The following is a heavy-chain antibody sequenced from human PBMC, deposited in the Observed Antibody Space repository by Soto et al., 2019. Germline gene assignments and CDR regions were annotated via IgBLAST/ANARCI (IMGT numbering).Heavy chain of an antibody. Sequence: EVQLVESGGGLVQPGGSLRLSCAASGFTFSSYWMSWVRQAPGKGLEWVANIKQDGSERYNVNSVKGRFTISRDNAGNSLYLQMNSLRDEDTDVYYCARNIGGGSMDVWGQGTTVTVSS. V-gene: IGHV3-7*05. D-gene: IGHD2-15*01. J-gene: IGHJ6*02. CDR1: GFTFSSYW. CDR2: IKQDGSER. CDR3: ARNIGGGSMDV.